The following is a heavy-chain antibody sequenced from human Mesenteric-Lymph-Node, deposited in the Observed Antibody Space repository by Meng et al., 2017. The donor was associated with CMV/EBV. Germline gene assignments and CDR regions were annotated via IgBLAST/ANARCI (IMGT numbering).Heavy chain of an antibody. J-gene: IGHJ4*02. CDR3: VACYRYFGTAFDN. CDR2: IYYGGST. V-gene: IGHV4-31*03. CDR1: GDSINSGGYY. D-gene: IGHD3-9*01. Sequence: SETLSLTCTVSGDSINSGGYYWTWIRQVPGKGLEWIGYIYYGGSTSYSPSLKSRLTISVDSSKNQFSLKLNSVTAADTAVYYCVACYRYFGTAFDNWGQGTLVTVSS.